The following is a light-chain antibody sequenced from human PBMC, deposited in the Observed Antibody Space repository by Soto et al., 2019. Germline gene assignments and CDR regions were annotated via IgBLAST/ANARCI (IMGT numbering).Light chain of an antibody. CDR3: QQRRSWPLT. CDR2: DAS. CDR1: QSVSSY. V-gene: IGKV3-11*01. J-gene: IGKJ4*01. Sequence: EIVLTQSPATLSLSPGERATLSCRASQSVSSYLAWYQQKLGQAPRLLIYDASNRATGIPARFSGSGSGTDFTLTISRLEPEDFGVYCGQQRRSWPLTFGGGTKVEIK.